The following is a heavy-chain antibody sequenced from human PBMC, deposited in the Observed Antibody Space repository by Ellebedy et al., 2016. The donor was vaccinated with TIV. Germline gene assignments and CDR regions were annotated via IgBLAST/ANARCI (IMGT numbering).Heavy chain of an antibody. D-gene: IGHD3-10*01. CDR3: ARDPDAFGDQYFDL. CDR2: ISNGGDTT. J-gene: IGHJ5*01. CDR1: GFTFGCCA. V-gene: IGHV3-23*01. Sequence: GESLKISCAASGFTFGCCAMGWVRQAPGKGLEWVSVISNGGDTTYADSVKGRFTISRDNSKNTLDLQMNNLRTEDTAVYYCARDPDAFGDQYFDLWGQGTLVIVSS.